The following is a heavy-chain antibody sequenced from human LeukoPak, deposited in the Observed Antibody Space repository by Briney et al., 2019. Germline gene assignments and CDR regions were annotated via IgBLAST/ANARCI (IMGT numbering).Heavy chain of an antibody. J-gene: IGHJ5*02. CDR3: ARRPTNLNWFDP. V-gene: IGHV4-39*07. Sequence: SETLSLTCTVSGGSITTGSFYWGWIRQPPGKGLEWFASIYYSGSTYYNPSLKSRVTISVDTSKNQFSLKLSSVTAADTAVYYCARRPTNLNWFDPWGQGTLVTVSS. CDR1: GGSITTGSFY. CDR2: IYYSGST.